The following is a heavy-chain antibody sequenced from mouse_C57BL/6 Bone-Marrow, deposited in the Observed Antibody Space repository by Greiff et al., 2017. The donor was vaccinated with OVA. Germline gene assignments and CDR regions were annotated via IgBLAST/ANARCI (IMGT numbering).Heavy chain of an antibody. CDR2: IDPEDGET. CDR1: GFNIKDYY. Sequence: DVKLVESGAELVKPGASVKLSCTASGFNIKDYYMHWVKQRTEQGLEWIGRIDPEDGETKYAPKFQGKATITADTSSNTAYLQLSSLTSEDTAVYYCALERRLRQGVDYWGQGTTLTVSS. D-gene: IGHD2-4*01. J-gene: IGHJ2*01. CDR3: ALERRLRQGVDY. V-gene: IGHV14-2*01.